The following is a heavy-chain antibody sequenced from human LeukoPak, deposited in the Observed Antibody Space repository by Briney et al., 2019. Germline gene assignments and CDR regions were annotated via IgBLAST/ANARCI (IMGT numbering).Heavy chain of an antibody. CDR2: GNDSGGT. CDR3: AKNGQSGFSFDP. CDR1: GESLNGHY. J-gene: IGHJ5*02. D-gene: IGHD1-26*01. Sequence: SEALSLTCAVYGESLNGHYWSWIRQSPGKGLEWIGEGNDSGGTKYNPSLKSRVTISADTSRNQFSLKLSSVTAADTAVYHCAKNGQSGFSFDPWGQRTLVTVSS. V-gene: IGHV4-34*01.